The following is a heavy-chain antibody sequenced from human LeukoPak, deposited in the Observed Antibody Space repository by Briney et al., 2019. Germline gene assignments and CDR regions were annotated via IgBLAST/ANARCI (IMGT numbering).Heavy chain of an antibody. V-gene: IGHV3-13*04. CDR2: IGAAGDR. J-gene: IGHJ5*02. Sequence: GGSLRLSCAASGFTFSSYDMHWVRQATGKGLEWVSSIGAAGDRFYSGSVRGRFTISRENAKNSLYLQMNSLRVGDTAVYYCARGLPGGLDPWGQGTLVTVSP. D-gene: IGHD4-11*01. CDR3: ARGLPGGLDP. CDR1: GFTFSSYD.